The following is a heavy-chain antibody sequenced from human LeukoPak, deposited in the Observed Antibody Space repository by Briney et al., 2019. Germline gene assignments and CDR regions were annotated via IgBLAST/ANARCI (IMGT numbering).Heavy chain of an antibody. CDR1: GLTFTSDA. Sequence: QAGGSLRLSCVASGLTFTSDAMNWVRQAPGKGLEWVSSTVSRGTTQYADSVKGRFTTSRENAKQSLYLQMNSLRADDTAVYYCVRQPDSARYGFDYWGQGTQVTVSS. J-gene: IGHJ4*02. V-gene: IGHV3-23*01. CDR3: VRQPDSARYGFDY. D-gene: IGHD1-14*01. CDR2: TVSRGTT.